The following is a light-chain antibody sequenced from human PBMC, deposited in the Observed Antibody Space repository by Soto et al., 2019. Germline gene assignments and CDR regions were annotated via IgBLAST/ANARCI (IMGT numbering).Light chain of an antibody. CDR1: QSIRRW. CDR2: DAS. J-gene: IGKJ1*01. Sequence: DIQMTQSPSSLSASVGDRVTITCRASQSIRRWLAWYQQKPGKAPKLLIFDASTLESGVPSRFSGRGSGTEFTLTISSLQPDDFATYYCHQYSSYSWTFGQGTKVDIK. CDR3: HQYSSYSWT. V-gene: IGKV1-5*01.